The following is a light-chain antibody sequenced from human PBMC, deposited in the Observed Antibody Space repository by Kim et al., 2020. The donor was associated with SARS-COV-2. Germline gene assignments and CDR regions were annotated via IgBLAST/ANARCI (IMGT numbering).Light chain of an antibody. V-gene: IGKV3-20*01. J-gene: IGKJ4*01. Sequence: EIVLTQSPGTLSLSPGERATLSCRASQSVSSSYFAWYQQKPGQAPRLLIYGASSRATGIPDRFSGSGSGTDFTLTISRLEPEDFAVYYCQQYDSSPPGLTFGGGTKVDIK. CDR1: QSVSSSY. CDR2: GAS. CDR3: QQYDSSPPGLT.